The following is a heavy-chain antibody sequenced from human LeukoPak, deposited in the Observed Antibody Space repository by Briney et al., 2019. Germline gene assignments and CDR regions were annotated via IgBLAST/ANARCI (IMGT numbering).Heavy chain of an antibody. V-gene: IGHV3-23*01. CDR2: IGTSGGDT. J-gene: IGHJ6*03. Sequence: PGGSLRLSCAASGFTFRSYGMSWVRQAPGKGLEWVAAIGTSGGDTYYADSVKGRFTISRDNSKNTLSVQMNSLRVDDTAIYYCAKGTVTRAYYYFYMDVWGKGTTVTIS. CDR1: GFTFRSYG. D-gene: IGHD4-17*01. CDR3: AKGTVTRAYYYFYMDV.